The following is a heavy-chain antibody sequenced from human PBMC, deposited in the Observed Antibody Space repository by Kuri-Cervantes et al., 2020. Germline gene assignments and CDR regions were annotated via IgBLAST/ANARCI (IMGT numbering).Heavy chain of an antibody. J-gene: IGHJ4*02. Sequence: ASVKVSCKASGYTFTNYGVTWVRQAPGQGLEWMGWISPYNGNTNYAQKLQGRVTMTTDTSTRTANMELRGLRFDDTAVYYCARGIWFGELDGDYWGQGTLVTVSS. CDR1: GYTFTNYG. CDR2: ISPYNGNT. V-gene: IGHV1-18*04. CDR3: ARGIWFGELDGDY. D-gene: IGHD3-10*01.